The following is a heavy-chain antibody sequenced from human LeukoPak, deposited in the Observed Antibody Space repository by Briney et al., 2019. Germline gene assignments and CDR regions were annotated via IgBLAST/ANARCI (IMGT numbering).Heavy chain of an antibody. CDR3: AKGYY. Sequence: GGSLRLSCAASGFTFSNYGMNWVRQAPGQGLEWVSAITGSSDRTWFADSVKGRFTISRDNSKNTLYLQMNSLRAEDTAVYYCAKGYYWGQGTLVTVSS. V-gene: IGHV3-23*01. D-gene: IGHD1-14*01. J-gene: IGHJ4*02. CDR2: ITGSSDRT. CDR1: GFTFSNYG.